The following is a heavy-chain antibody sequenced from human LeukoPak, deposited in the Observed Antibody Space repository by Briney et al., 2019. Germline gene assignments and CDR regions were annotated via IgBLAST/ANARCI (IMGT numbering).Heavy chain of an antibody. D-gene: IGHD6-13*01. CDR3: ARPLTIAAAGNYYYYYGMDV. V-gene: IGHV3-48*03. J-gene: IGHJ6*04. CDR2: IISMVSTK. Sequence: SLTLSCAASGFTLSRYEINWVRQAAGKGREWVAYIISMVSTKYYADSVKDRFTISRENAQRSLYLQMNSLRAEDTAVYYCARPLTIAAAGNYYYYYGMDVWGKGTTVTASS. CDR1: GFTLSRYE.